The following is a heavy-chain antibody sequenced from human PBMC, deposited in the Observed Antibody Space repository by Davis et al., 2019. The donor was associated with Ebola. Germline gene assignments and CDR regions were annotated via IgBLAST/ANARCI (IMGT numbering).Heavy chain of an antibody. J-gene: IGHJ5*02. CDR1: GGSISSSSYY. Sequence: MPSETLSLTCAVSGGSISSSSYYWSWIRQPPGKGLEWIGEINHSGSTNYNPSLKSRVTISVDTSKNQFSLKLSSVTAADTAVYYCARGSRRYSSTLRINWFDPWGQGTLVTVSS. CDR2: INHSGST. CDR3: ARGSRRYSSTLRINWFDP. V-gene: IGHV4-39*07. D-gene: IGHD6-13*01.